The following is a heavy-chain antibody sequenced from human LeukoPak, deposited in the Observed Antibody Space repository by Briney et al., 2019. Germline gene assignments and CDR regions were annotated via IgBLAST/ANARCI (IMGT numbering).Heavy chain of an antibody. J-gene: IGHJ5*02. CDR3: AREWVGANGHWIDP. D-gene: IGHD1-26*01. Sequence: SETLSLTCTVSGGSISSYYWTWIRQPPGKGLEWIGYIYYSGSTNYNPSLKSRVTMSVDTSKNQFSLKLSSVTAADTAVYYCAREWVGANGHWIDPWGQGTLVTVSS. CDR1: GGSISSYY. CDR2: IYYSGST. V-gene: IGHV4-59*01.